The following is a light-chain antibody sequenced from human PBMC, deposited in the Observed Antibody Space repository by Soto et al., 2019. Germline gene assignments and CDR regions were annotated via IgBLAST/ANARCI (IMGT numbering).Light chain of an antibody. CDR2: AFS. CDR1: SSDVGGYNY. Sequence: QSVLTKPASVSGSPGQSITISCTGTSSDVGGYNYVSCYQQHPGKAPKLMIYAFSTLPSGVSNRFFGSKSVNTASLTISGLQAENDVDYYCRSDTISRTPVVFGGGTKLTVL. CDR3: RSDTISRTPVV. J-gene: IGLJ2*01. V-gene: IGLV2-14*01.